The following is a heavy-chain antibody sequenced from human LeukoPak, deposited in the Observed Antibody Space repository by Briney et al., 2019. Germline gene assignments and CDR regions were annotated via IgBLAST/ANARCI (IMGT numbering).Heavy chain of an antibody. D-gene: IGHD2-15*01. V-gene: IGHV1-18*01. CDR1: GYTFTSYG. Sequence: ASVKVSCKASGYTFTSYGISWVRQAPGQGLEWMGWISAYNGNTNYAQKLQGRVTMTTDTSTSTAYMELRSLRSDDTAVYYCARAGNHCSGGSCYRSGFDYWGQGTLVTVSS. CDR2: ISAYNGNT. CDR3: ARAGNHCSGGSCYRSGFDY. J-gene: IGHJ4*02.